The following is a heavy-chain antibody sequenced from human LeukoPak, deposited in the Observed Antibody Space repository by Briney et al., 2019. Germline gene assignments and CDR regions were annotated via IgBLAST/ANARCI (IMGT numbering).Heavy chain of an antibody. J-gene: IGHJ4*02. D-gene: IGHD6-19*01. Sequence: PSQTLSLTCTVSGGSISSGSYYWNWIRQPAGKGLEWIGRIYTSGSTNYNPSLKSRVTISVDTSKNQFSLKLSSVTAADTAVYYCARNSPSSGWPNFDYWGQGTLVTVSS. CDR2: IYTSGST. V-gene: IGHV4-61*02. CDR3: ARNSPSSGWPNFDY. CDR1: GGSISSGSYY.